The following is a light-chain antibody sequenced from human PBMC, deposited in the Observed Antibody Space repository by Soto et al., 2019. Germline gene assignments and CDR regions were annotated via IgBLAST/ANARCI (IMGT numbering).Light chain of an antibody. CDR3: QQYRSSPRT. Sequence: EIVLTQSPGILSLSPGERATLSCRASQSVSSYLAWYQQKPGQAPRLLIYAASSRATGIPDRFSGSGSGTDFTLTISRLEPEDFAVYYCQQYRSSPRTFGPGTEVDIK. V-gene: IGKV3-20*01. J-gene: IGKJ3*01. CDR1: QSVSSY. CDR2: AAS.